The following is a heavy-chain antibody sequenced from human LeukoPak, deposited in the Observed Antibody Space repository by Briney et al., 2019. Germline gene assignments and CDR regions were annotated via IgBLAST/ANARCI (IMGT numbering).Heavy chain of an antibody. V-gene: IGHV3-48*01. CDR3: ARSPHFCSSTSCHQPVYYYYYMDV. D-gene: IGHD2-2*01. CDR2: ISSSSSTI. Sequence: PGGSLRLSCAASGFTFSNYSMNWVRQAPGKGLEWVSYISSSSSTIYYADSVKGRFTISRDNAKNSLCLQMNSLRAEDTAVYYCARSPHFCSSTSCHQPVYYYYYMDVWGKGTTVTVSS. CDR1: GFTFSNYS. J-gene: IGHJ6*03.